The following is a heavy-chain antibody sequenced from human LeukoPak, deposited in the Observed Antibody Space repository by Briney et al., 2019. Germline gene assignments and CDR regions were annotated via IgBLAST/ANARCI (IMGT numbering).Heavy chain of an antibody. CDR3: AREKVRPYGDQRRVFDY. CDR1: GGSFSGYY. J-gene: IGHJ4*02. Sequence: SETLSLTCAVYGGSFSGYYWSWIRQPPGRGLEWIGEINHSGSTNYNPSLKSRVTISVDTSKNQFSLKLSSVTAADTAVYYCAREKVRPYGDQRRVFDYWGQGTLVTVSS. V-gene: IGHV4-34*01. D-gene: IGHD4-17*01. CDR2: INHSGST.